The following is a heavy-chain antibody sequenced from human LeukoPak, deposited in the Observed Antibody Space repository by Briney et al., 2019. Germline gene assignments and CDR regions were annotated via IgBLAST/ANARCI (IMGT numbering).Heavy chain of an antibody. V-gene: IGHV3-30*18. CDR3: AKVMAKRRTLTPSFDY. J-gene: IGHJ4*02. D-gene: IGHD1-1*01. CDR2: ISFDGASK. CDR1: GFTFSDYG. Sequence: PGTSLRLSCTASGFTFSDYGIHWVRHAPGKGLEWMAGISFDGASKYYADSVKGRFFISRDTPMNKVHLQFNSLRPEETALYYCAKVMAKRRTLTPSFDYWGQGALVTVSS.